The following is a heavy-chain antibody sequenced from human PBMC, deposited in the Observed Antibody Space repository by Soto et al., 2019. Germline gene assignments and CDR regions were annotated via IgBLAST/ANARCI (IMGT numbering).Heavy chain of an antibody. CDR1: GYSFTSYW. D-gene: IGHD4-17*01. CDR2: IYPGDSDT. Sequence: GESLKISCKGSGYSFTSYWIGWVRQMPGKGLEWMGIIYPGDSDTRYSPSFQGQVTISADKSISTAYLQWSSLKASDTAMYYGARSTVTTYYYYCMDVWVQGTTVTVSS. J-gene: IGHJ6*02. CDR3: ARSTVTTYYYYCMDV. V-gene: IGHV5-51*01.